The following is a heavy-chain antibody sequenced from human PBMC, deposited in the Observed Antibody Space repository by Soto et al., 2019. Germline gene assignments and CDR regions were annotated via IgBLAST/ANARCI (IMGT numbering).Heavy chain of an antibody. Sequence: QVQLMQSGAEVKKPGSSVKVSCKASGGTFSTSAISWVRQAPGEGLEWVGGIMPVFATPDYAQKFQGRVTISAGESTTTAYLELTSLTTDDPAVYYCARDKDREQLGGNYYYILDVWGQGTAITVSS. V-gene: IGHV1-69*12. D-gene: IGHD3-3*02. J-gene: IGHJ6*02. CDR1: GGTFSTSA. CDR3: ARDKDREQLGGNYYYILDV. CDR2: IMPVFATP.